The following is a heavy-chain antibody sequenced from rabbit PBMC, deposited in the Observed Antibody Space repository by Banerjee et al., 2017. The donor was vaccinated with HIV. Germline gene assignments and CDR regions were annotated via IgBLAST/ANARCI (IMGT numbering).Heavy chain of an antibody. CDR3: ARGPYYFNL. D-gene: IGHD3-3*01. V-gene: IGHV1S40*01. CDR2: IYTTDGRT. Sequence: SLEESGGDLVQPEGSLTLTCTPSGFSFSSSAYMCWVRQAPGKRPEWIACIYTTDGRTYYASWAKGRFTISKTSSTTVTLQMTSLTAADTATYFCARGPYYFNLWGPGTLVTVS. J-gene: IGHJ4*01. CDR1: GFSFSSSAY.